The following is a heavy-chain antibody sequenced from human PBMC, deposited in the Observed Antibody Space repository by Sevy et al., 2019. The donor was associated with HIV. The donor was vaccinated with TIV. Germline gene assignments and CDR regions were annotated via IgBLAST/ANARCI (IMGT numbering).Heavy chain of an antibody. CDR1: GFTLNGYW. Sequence: GGSLRLSCVASGFTLNGYWMSWVRQAPGKGLEWVANINQDGNVKYYIDSVKGRFTISRDPARNLLYLQLNSLRVEDTALYYCVRAIAADGSFWVQGTLVTVSS. J-gene: IGHJ4*02. CDR3: VRAIAADGSF. CDR2: INQDGNVK. D-gene: IGHD6-13*01. V-gene: IGHV3-7*01.